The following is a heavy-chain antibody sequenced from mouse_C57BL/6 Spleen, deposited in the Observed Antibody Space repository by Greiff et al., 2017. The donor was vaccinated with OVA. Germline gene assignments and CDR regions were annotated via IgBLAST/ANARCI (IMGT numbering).Heavy chain of an antibody. CDR2: INYDGSST. CDR1: GFTFSDYY. CDR3: ARDDDGYDY. J-gene: IGHJ2*01. D-gene: IGHD2-3*01. V-gene: IGHV5-16*01. Sequence: EVQLQESEGGLVQPGSSMKLSCTASGFTFSDYYMAWVRQVPEKGLEWVANINYDGSSTYYLDSLKSRFIISRDNAKNILYLQMSSLKSEDTATYYCARDDDGYDYWGQGTTLTVSS.